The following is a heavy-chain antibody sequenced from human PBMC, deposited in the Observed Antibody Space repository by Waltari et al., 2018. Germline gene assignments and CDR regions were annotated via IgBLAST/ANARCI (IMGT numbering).Heavy chain of an antibody. CDR2: INPNSGGT. V-gene: IGHV1-2*02. J-gene: IGHJ3*02. CDR1: GYTFTGYY. Sequence: QVQLVQSGAEVKQPRASVQVSCKAPGYTFTGYYLHWLRQAPGQRLAWMGWINPNSGGTNYAQKFQCRVTMTRDTSISTAYMELSRLRSDDTAVYYCARGRNQDDSSGYFAFDIWGQGTMVTVSS. D-gene: IGHD3-22*01. CDR3: ARGRNQDDSSGYFAFDI.